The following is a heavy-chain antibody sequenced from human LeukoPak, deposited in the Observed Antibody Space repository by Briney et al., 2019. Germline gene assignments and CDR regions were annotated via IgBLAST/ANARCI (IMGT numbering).Heavy chain of an antibody. J-gene: IGHJ4*02. CDR3: ARVRLGSGWSLFDF. D-gene: IGHD6-19*01. Sequence: PGGSLRLSCAASGFSFSSYWMNWVRQAPGKGLEWVSVIYSGGSTYYADSVKGRFTVSRHISQNTLYLQMNSLRAEDTAVYYCARVRLGSGWSLFDFWGQGTLVTVS. CDR1: GFSFSSYW. V-gene: IGHV3-53*04. CDR2: IYSGGST.